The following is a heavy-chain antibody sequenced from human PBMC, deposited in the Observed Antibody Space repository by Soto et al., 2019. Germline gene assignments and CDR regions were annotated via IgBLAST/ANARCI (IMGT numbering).Heavy chain of an antibody. D-gene: IGHD3-22*01. V-gene: IGHV1-2*02. CDR3: ATDRVAFDM. CDR2: INPKSGGT. CDR1: GGTFSSYA. J-gene: IGHJ3*02. Sequence: ASVKVSCKASGGTFSSYAISWVRQAPGQGLEWMGWINPKSGGTKYAEKFQGRVSMTGDTSITTAYLELSSLTSDDTAVYYCATDRVAFDMWGQGTKVTVSS.